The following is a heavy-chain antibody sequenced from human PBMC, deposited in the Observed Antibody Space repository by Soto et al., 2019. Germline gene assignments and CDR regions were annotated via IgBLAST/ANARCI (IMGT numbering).Heavy chain of an antibody. CDR3: ARAPYEDYAVPAPNCFDS. J-gene: IGHJ4*02. Sequence: QVQLVQSGTEVKKPGSSVKVSCKASGGTFSTLAVSWVRQAPGQGLEWMGGIIPIFGRPVYAQKFQGRVTITADEFTSIVYMELSSLSSEDTAVYYCARAPYEDYAVPAPNCFDSWGQGHLVTVSS. V-gene: IGHV1-69*01. D-gene: IGHD4-17*01. CDR1: GGTFSTLA. CDR2: IIPIFGRP.